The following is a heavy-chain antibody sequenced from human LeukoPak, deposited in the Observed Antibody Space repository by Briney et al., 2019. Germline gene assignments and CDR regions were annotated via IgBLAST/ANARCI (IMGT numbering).Heavy chain of an antibody. CDR1: GGSISSSNW. Sequence: SGTLSLTCAVSGGSISSSNWWSWVRQPPGKGLEWIGEIYHSGSTNYNPSLKSRVTISVDKSKNQFSLKLSSVTAADTAVYYCARRRSSSWYCLDVWGKGTTVTVSS. CDR3: ARRRSSSWYCLDV. D-gene: IGHD6-13*01. V-gene: IGHV4-4*02. J-gene: IGHJ6*03. CDR2: IYHSGST.